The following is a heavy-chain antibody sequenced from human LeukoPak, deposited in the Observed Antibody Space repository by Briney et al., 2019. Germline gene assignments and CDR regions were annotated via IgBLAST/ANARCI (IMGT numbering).Heavy chain of an antibody. CDR2: IYPGDFDT. D-gene: IGHD6-13*01. J-gene: IGHJ3*02. V-gene: IGHV5-51*01. CDR1: GYSFTSYW. Sequence: GESLKISCKGSGYSFTSYWIGWVRQMPGKGLEWMGIIYPGDFDTRYSPSFQGQVTISADKSISTAYLQWSSLKASDTAMYYCARYLGIAAAGTDSFDIWGQGTMVTVSS. CDR3: ARYLGIAAAGTDSFDI.